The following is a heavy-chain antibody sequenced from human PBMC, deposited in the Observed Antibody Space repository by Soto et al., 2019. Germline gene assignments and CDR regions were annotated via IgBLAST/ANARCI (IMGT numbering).Heavy chain of an antibody. V-gene: IGHV4-34*01. CDR3: ARGRRSRAQLWIDY. CDR2: INHSGST. CDR1: GGSFSGYY. J-gene: IGHJ4*02. Sequence: PSETLSLTCAVYGGSFSGYYWSWIRQPPGKGLEWIGEINHSGSTNYNPSLKSRVTISVDTSKNQFSLKLSSVTAADTAVYYCARGRRSRAQLWIDYWGQGTLVTVSS. D-gene: IGHD5-18*01.